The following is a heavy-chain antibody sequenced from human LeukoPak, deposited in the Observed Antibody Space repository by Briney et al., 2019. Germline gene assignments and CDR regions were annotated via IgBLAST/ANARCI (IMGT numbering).Heavy chain of an antibody. CDR1: GYTSTSYY. Sequence: ASVKVSCKASGYTSTSYYMHWVRQAPGQGLEWMGIINPSGGSTSYAQKFQGRVTMTRDTSTSTVYMELSSLRSEDTAVYYCARDLPESYYDFWSGYYYDFDYWGQGTLVTVSS. CDR3: ARDLPESYYDFWSGYYYDFDY. CDR2: INPSGGST. V-gene: IGHV1-46*01. J-gene: IGHJ4*02. D-gene: IGHD3-3*01.